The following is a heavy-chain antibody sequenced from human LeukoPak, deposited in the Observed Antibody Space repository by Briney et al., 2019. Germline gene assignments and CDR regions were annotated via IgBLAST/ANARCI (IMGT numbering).Heavy chain of an antibody. V-gene: IGHV4-39*01. CDR2: ILSAGST. CDR3: ARTPAPVVRGVSITWFDT. J-gene: IGHJ5*02. Sequence: SETLSLTCAVSGDSMSSRSYFWGWVRQSPGKGLEWIGSILSAGSTYGDPSLRSRVTISVDTSKSQFSLNLRSETAADTAIYYCARTPAPVVRGVSITWFDTWGQGTLVTVSP. CDR1: GDSMSSRSYF. D-gene: IGHD3-10*01.